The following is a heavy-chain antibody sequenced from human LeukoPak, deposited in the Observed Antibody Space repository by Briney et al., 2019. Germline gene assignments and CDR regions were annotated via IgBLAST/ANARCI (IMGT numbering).Heavy chain of an antibody. J-gene: IGHJ5*02. CDR2: IIPILGIA. D-gene: IGHD2-15*01. Sequence: SVKVSCKASGGTFSSYTISWVRQAPGQGLEWMGRIIPILGIANYAQKFQGRVTITADKSTSTAYMELSSLRSEDTAVYYCARVWIVAGRDWFDPWGQGTLVTVSS. V-gene: IGHV1-69*02. CDR1: GGTFSSYT. CDR3: ARVWIVAGRDWFDP.